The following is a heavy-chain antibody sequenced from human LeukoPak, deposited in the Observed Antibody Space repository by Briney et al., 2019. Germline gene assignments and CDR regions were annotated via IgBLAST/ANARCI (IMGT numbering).Heavy chain of an antibody. V-gene: IGHV3-7*01. J-gene: IGHJ3*02. CDR3: ARYRSPDVLRYFDWSPDAFDI. CDR2: IKQDGSGK. D-gene: IGHD3-9*01. CDR1: GFTFSSYW. Sequence: GGSLRLSCAASGFTFSSYWMSWVRQAPGKGLEWVANIKQDGSGKYYVDSVKGRFTISRDNAKNSLYLQMNSLRAEDTAVYYCARYRSPDVLRYFDWSPDAFDIWGQGTMVTVSS.